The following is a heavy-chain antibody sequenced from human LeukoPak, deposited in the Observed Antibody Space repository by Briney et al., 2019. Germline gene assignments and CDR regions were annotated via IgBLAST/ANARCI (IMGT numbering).Heavy chain of an antibody. D-gene: IGHD3-16*02. CDR3: ARLPYRDGVAQDY. CDR2: ISAYNGNT. J-gene: IGHJ4*02. V-gene: IGHV1-18*01. CDR1: GYTFTNFG. Sequence: ASVKVSCKASGYTFTNFGISWVRQAPGQGLEWMGWISAYNGNTNYAQKFQGRVTMTRDTSTSTVYMELSSLRSEDTAMYYCARLPYRDGVAQDYWGQGTLVTVSP.